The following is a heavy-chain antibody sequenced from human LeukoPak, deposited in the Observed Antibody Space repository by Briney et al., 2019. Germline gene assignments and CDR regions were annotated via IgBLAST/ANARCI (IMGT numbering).Heavy chain of an antibody. CDR1: GFTFSSYG. V-gene: IGHV3-30*18. CDR3: AKSLVAAAGRTAFDI. J-gene: IGHJ3*02. D-gene: IGHD6-13*01. CDR2: ISYDGSNK. Sequence: GGSLRLSCAASGFTFSSYGMHCVRQAPGKGLEWVAVISYDGSNKYYADSVKGRFTISRDNSKNTLYLQMNSLRAEDTAVYYCAKSLVAAAGRTAFDIWGQGTMVTVSS.